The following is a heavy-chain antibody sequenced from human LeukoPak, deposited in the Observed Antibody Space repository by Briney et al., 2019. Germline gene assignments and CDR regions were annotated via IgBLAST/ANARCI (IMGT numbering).Heavy chain of an antibody. D-gene: IGHD3-16*01. CDR1: GGSVSDLY. CDR3: ARNGGSRFFYMDI. V-gene: IGHV4-59*02. CDR2: IYYGGST. Sequence: PSETLSLTCSVSGGSVSDLYWSWIRQSPGKGLEWIGYIYYGGSTTYSPSLKSRVSISRDTSRNQLSLKLTSMTAADTAVYYCARNGGSRFFYMDIWGEGTTVSVS. J-gene: IGHJ6*03.